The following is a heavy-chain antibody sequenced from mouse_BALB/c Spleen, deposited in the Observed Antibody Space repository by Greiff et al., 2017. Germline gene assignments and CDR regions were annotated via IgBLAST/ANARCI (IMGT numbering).Heavy chain of an antibody. CDR3: AREGTATGAMDY. D-gene: IGHD1-2*01. CDR2: IYPGNVNT. CDR1: GYTFTSYY. V-gene: IGHV1S56*01. J-gene: IGHJ4*01. Sequence: QVQLQQSGPELVKPGASVRISCKASGYTFTSYYIHWVKQRPGQGLEWIGWIYPGNVNTKYNEKFKGKATLTADKSSSTAYMQLSSLTSEDSAVYCCAREGTATGAMDYWGQGTSVTVSS.